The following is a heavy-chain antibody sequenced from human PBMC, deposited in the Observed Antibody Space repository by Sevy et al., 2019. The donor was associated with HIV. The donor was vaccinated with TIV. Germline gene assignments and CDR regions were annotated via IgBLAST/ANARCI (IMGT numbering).Heavy chain of an antibody. CDR1: GFTFNNYA. CDR3: AKRGDICDTTNCYYYFDS. D-gene: IGHD2-2*01. V-gene: IGHV3-23*01. CDR2: ISGAADKT. Sequence: GGSLRLSCAASGFTFNNYAMTWVRQAPGEGLEWVSSISGAADKTFYGDSVKGRFSISRDNSKSTLYLQMNSLRAEDKAVYDCAKRGDICDTTNCYYYFDSWGQGTLVTVSS. J-gene: IGHJ4*02.